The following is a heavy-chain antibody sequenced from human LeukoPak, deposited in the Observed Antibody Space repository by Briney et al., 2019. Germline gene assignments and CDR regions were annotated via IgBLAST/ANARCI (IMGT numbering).Heavy chain of an antibody. CDR1: GFTFSTYS. J-gene: IGHJ4*02. Sequence: PGGSLRLSCAASGFTFSTYSMNWVRQAPGSGLEWVPIISSSSTTIYYADSVRGRFTISRDNAKNSLYLQMNSLRDDDTAVYHCASFEEGCGGDCYLDYWGQGTLVTVSA. V-gene: IGHV3-48*02. CDR3: ASFEEGCGGDCYLDY. CDR2: ISSSSTTI. D-gene: IGHD2-21*02.